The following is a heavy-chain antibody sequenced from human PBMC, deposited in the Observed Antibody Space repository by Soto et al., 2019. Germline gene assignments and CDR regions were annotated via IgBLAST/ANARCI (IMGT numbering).Heavy chain of an antibody. Sequence: KQSQTLSLTCAISGDSVSSNSAAWNWIRQSPSRGLEWLGRTYYRSKWYNDYAVSVKSRITINPDTSKNQFSLQLNSVTPEDTAVYYCASVTLSGSYYFYYYYGMDVWGQGTTVTVSS. CDR1: GDSVSSNSAA. V-gene: IGHV6-1*01. J-gene: IGHJ6*02. D-gene: IGHD1-26*01. CDR3: ASVTLSGSYYFYYYYGMDV. CDR2: TYYRSKWYN.